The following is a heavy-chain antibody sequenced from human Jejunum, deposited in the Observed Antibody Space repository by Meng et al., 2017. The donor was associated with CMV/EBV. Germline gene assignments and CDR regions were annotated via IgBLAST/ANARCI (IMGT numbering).Heavy chain of an antibody. CDR3: ARLSKDGWSTFDY. V-gene: IGHV4-4*07. CDR1: GGSMISSY. CDR2: IYTSGST. D-gene: IGHD6-19*01. J-gene: IGHJ4*02. Sequence: QVQLLEPGPGLVNPSETLSLTCSVSGGSMISSYWSWIRQPAGKGLEWIGHIYTSGSTNYSPSLKSRVTMSLDTAKNQFSLKVSSVTAADTAVYYCARLSKDGWSTFDYWGQGTLVTVSS.